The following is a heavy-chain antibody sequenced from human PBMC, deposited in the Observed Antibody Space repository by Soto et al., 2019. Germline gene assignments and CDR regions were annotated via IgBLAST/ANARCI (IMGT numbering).Heavy chain of an antibody. V-gene: IGHV1-69*13. Sequence: SVKVSCKASGGTFSSYAISWVLQAPGQGLEWMGGIIPIFGTANYAQKFQGRVTITADEPTSTAYMELSSLRSEDTAVYYCARIYGSEHGAFDIWGQGTMVTVSS. CDR3: ARIYGSEHGAFDI. CDR1: GGTFSSYA. J-gene: IGHJ3*02. D-gene: IGHD3-10*01. CDR2: IIPIFGTA.